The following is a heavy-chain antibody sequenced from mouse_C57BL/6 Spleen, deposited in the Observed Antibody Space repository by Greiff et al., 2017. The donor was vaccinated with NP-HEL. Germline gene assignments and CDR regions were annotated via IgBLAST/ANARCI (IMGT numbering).Heavy chain of an antibody. V-gene: IGHV1-42*01. D-gene: IGHD1-1*01. Sequence: VQLQQSGPELVKPGASVKISCKASGYSFTGYYMNWVKQSPEKSLEWIGEINPSTGGTTYNQKFKAKATLTVDKSSSTAYMQLKSLTSEDSAVYYCARWPVGGGPWFAYWGQGTLVTVSA. CDR3: ARWPVGGGPWFAY. CDR2: INPSTGGT. CDR1: GYSFTGYY. J-gene: IGHJ3*01.